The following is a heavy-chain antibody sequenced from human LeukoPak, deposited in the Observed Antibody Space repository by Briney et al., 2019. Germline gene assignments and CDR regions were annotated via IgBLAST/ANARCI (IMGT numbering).Heavy chain of an antibody. Sequence: PSETLSLTCAVSGYSISSGYYWGWIRQPPGKGREWIGSIYHSGSTYYNPSLKSRVTISVDTSKNQFSLKLSSVTAADPAVYCRAGRIAVAARMGAVDSWGQGTMVTVSS. J-gene: IGHJ3*02. D-gene: IGHD6-19*01. CDR3: AGRIAVAARMGAVDS. V-gene: IGHV4-38-2*01. CDR1: GYSISSGYY. CDR2: IYHSGST.